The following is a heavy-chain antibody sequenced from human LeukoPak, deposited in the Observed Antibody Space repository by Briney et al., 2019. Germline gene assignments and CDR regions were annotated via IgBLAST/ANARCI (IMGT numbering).Heavy chain of an antibody. Sequence: GGSLRLSCTASGFTFSTYRMNWVRQAPGRGLEWVSYISSSSSTIYYADSVKGRFTISRDNAKNSLYLQMNSLRAEDTAVYYCASVSGSYLDFQHWGQGTLVTVSS. V-gene: IGHV3-48*04. J-gene: IGHJ1*01. CDR3: ASVSGSYLDFQH. D-gene: IGHD3-10*01. CDR2: ISSSSSTI. CDR1: GFTFSTYR.